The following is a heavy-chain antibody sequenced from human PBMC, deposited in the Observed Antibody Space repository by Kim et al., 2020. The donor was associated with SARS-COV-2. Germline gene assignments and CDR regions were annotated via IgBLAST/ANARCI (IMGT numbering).Heavy chain of an antibody. CDR2: IFMDIDDK. V-gene: IGHV3-9*01. CDR1: GFTFDRHA. CDR3: VRDLLPGGEDV. J-gene: IGHJ6*02. Sequence: GGSLRLSCAASGFTFDRHATHWIRQPPGKGLEWVSGIFMDIDDKGYAGSVKGRFTVSRDNAKKSVYLQMDSLRPEDSALYYCVRDLLPGGEDVWGGGTA. D-gene: IGHD3-10*01.